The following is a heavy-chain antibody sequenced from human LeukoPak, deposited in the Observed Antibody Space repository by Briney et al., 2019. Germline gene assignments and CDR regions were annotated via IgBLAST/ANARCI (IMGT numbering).Heavy chain of an antibody. J-gene: IGHJ4*02. CDR1: GFTSSTYW. CDR2: IKQDGSEK. CDR3: ARGGTTVTARDYFDY. D-gene: IGHD4-11*01. Sequence: GGSLRFSCAASGFTSSTYWMSWVRQAPGKGLEWVANIKQDGSEKNYVDSVLGRFTISRDNAENSLYLQMNSLRAEDTAVYYCARGGTTVTARDYFDYWGQGTLVTVSS. V-gene: IGHV3-7*01.